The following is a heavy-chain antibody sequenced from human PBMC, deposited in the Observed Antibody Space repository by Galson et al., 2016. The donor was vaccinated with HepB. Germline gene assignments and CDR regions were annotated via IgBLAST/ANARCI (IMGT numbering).Heavy chain of an antibody. Sequence: PALVKPTQTLTLTCTFSGFSLSTSGVGVGWIRQPPGRALEWLALIFWNDDKRYSPSLKSRLTIIKDTSKNHVVLTVTNMDPVDTATYYCARFGTEITPGGPFDSWGQGTLVTVSS. CDR2: IFWNDDK. D-gene: IGHD4-23*01. J-gene: IGHJ4*02. CDR3: ARFGTEITPGGPFDS. V-gene: IGHV2-5*01. CDR1: GFSLSTSGVG.